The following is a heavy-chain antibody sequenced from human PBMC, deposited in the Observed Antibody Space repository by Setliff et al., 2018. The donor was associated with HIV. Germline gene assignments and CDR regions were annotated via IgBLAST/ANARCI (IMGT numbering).Heavy chain of an antibody. Sequence: PGGSLRLSCAASGFTFSSFAMNWVRQAPGRGLEWISHISLDSRAIDYADSVRGRFTISRDNSKNTLYLQMNSLSAEDTAVFYCAKDGVRALTRKESKYFQYWGQGTLVTVSS. V-gene: IGHV3-48*01. CDR1: GFTFSSFA. D-gene: IGHD3-16*01. CDR2: ISLDSRAI. J-gene: IGHJ1*01. CDR3: AKDGVRALTRKESKYFQY.